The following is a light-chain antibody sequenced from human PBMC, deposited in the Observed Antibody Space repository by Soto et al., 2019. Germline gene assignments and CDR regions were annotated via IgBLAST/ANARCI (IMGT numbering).Light chain of an antibody. J-gene: IGLJ1*01. Sequence: QSVLTQPPSVSAAPGQKVTISCSGSSSNIGGNSVSWYQQLPGTAPKLLIYDDNKRPSGIPDRFSGSKSGTSATLGITGFQTGDEADYYCQSYDSSLINYVFGTGTKVTVL. V-gene: IGLV1-51*01. CDR3: QSYDSSLINYV. CDR2: DDN. CDR1: SSNIGGNS.